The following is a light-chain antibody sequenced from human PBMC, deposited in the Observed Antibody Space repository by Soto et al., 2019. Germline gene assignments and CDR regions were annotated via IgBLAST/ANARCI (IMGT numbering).Light chain of an antibody. CDR1: SSDIGSYNH. Sequence: ALTQPASVSGSPGQSITISCSGTSSDIGSYNHVAWYQQFPGKSPKLMIYAVSDRPSGVSDRFSGSKSGITASLTISGLQTEDEADYYCISYTDRQSYLFGTGTKVTVL. CDR3: ISYTDRQSYL. CDR2: AVS. V-gene: IGLV2-14*03. J-gene: IGLJ1*01.